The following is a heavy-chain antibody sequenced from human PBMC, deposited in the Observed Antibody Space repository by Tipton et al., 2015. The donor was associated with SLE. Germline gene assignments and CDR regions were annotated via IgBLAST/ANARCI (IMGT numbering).Heavy chain of an antibody. V-gene: IGHV4-4*08. Sequence: TLSLTCSVSGGSFNRYYWTWIRQSPGKGLEGLGYMYTGGRTDYNPSLKSRVTISVDTSKNKLSLNLRSVTAADTAVYYCAKHGTISNVNSDGNWFEPWGQGTLVTVSS. CDR3: AKHGTISNVNSDGNWFEP. CDR1: GGSFNRYY. CDR2: MYTGGRT. D-gene: IGHD3-9*01. J-gene: IGHJ5*02.